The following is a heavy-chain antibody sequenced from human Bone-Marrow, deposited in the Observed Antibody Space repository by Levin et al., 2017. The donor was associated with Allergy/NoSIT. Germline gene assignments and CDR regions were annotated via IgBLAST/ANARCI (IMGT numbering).Heavy chain of an antibody. Sequence: SETLSLTCTVSGASIRSGSYYWGWIRQPPGKGLEWIGNIYYTGNTYYNPSLKSRVTISVDPSKNQFSLKLSSVTAADTAGYYCARPAQGRGGGSCFDPWGQGTLVTVSS. V-gene: IGHV4-39*01. CDR2: IYYTGNT. CDR3: ARPAQGRGGGSCFDP. J-gene: IGHJ5*02. CDR1: GASIRSGSYY. D-gene: IGHD2-15*01.